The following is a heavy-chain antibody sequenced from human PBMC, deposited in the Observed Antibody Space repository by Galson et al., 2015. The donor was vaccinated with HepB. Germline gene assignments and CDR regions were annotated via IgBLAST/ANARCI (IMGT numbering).Heavy chain of an antibody. V-gene: IGHV3-23*01. CDR3: AKEVYYGSGYKDY. D-gene: IGHD3-22*01. CDR2: ISGSADTP. Sequence: SLRLSCAASGFTFSSYAMSWVRQAPGKGLEWVSVISGSADTPYYADSVKGRFTISRDNSKNTVYLQMNSLRAEDTAVYYCAKEVYYGSGYKDYWGQGTLVTVSS. J-gene: IGHJ4*02. CDR1: GFTFSSYA.